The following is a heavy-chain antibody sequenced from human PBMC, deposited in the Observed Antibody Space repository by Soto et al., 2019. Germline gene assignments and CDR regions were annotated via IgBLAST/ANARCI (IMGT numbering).Heavy chain of an antibody. D-gene: IGHD3-10*01. CDR1: GFTFSDYW. CDR2: INSDGSTI. V-gene: IGHV3-74*01. CDR3: SRARSQGSGRI. J-gene: IGHJ4*02. Sequence: EVQLVESGGGLVQPGGSLRLSCVASGFTFSDYWMHWVRQVPGKGLLWVSRINSDGSTINYADSVKGRFTVSRDNAKNPMYLQMNSLRAEDTAIYYWSRARSQGSGRIWGQGNLVTVSS.